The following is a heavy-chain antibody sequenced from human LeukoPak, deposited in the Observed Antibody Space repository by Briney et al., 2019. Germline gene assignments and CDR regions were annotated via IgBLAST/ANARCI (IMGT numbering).Heavy chain of an antibody. CDR2: ISDSGGST. D-gene: IGHD4-17*01. CDR3: ARYYGDYVFDY. CDR1: GFTFSSYA. J-gene: IGHJ4*02. Sequence: PGGSLTLSCAASGFTFSSYAMSWVRQAPGKGLEWVSAISDSGGSTYYADSVKGRFTISRDNSKYTLYLQMNSLRAEDTAVYYCARYYGDYVFDYWGQGNLVTVSS. V-gene: IGHV3-23*01.